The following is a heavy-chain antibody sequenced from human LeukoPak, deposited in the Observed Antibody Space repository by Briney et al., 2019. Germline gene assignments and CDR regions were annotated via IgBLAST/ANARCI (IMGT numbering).Heavy chain of an antibody. Sequence: SETLSLTCTVSGYSISSGYYWGWIRQPPGKGLEWIGSIYHSGSTYYNPSLKSRVTISVDTSKNQFSLKLSSVTAADTAVYYCARGNLARAVDYWGQGTLVTVSS. CDR3: ARGNLARAVDY. CDR2: IYHSGST. CDR1: GYSISSGYY. V-gene: IGHV4-38-2*02. J-gene: IGHJ4*02. D-gene: IGHD2/OR15-2a*01.